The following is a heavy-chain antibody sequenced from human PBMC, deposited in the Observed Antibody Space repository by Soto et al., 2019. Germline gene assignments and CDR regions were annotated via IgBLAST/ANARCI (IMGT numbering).Heavy chain of an antibody. CDR3: TTVDYSDTIGYYSLDY. V-gene: IGHV3-15*01. D-gene: IGHD3-22*01. J-gene: IGHJ4*02. CDR2: IKSKTDRETV. CDR1: GFKFSDAW. Sequence: PGGSLRLSCAASGFKFSDAWMSWVRQAPGKGLEWVGRIKSKTDRETVDYAAPVKGRFSISRDDSKNTLYLEMRGLATEGTAVYYCTTVDYSDTIGYYSLDYWGQGTLVTVSS.